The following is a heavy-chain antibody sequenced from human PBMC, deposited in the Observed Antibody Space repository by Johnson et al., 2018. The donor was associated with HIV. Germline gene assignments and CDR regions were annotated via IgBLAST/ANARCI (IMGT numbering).Heavy chain of an antibody. V-gene: IGHV3-66*01. Sequence: VQLVESGGGLVQPGGSLRLSCGASGMTVSSYYMSWVRQAPGKGLEWVSVIFSGGDTYYGDTVKGRFTDSRDNAKNSLYLQMKSLRAEDTALSYCARGGRGFQNIHDAFDIWGQGTMVIVSS. CDR2: IFSGGDT. CDR3: ARGGRGFQNIHDAFDI. J-gene: IGHJ3*02. CDR1: GMTVSSYY. D-gene: IGHD1/OR15-1a*01.